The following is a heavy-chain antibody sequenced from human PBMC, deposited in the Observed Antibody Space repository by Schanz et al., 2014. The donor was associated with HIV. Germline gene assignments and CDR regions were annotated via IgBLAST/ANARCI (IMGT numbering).Heavy chain of an antibody. CDR3: ARDGQGYGSGRPNPRPFDY. D-gene: IGHD3-10*01. CDR1: GLTLSSYG. CDR2: ISGGSGST. J-gene: IGHJ4*02. Sequence: EVQVLESGGDLVQPGGSLRLSCAASGLTLSSYGMSWVRQAPGKGLEWVSSISGGSGSTFYADSVKGRFTISRDNAKNTLYLQMNSLRAEDTAVYYCARDGQGYGSGRPNPRPFDYWGQGTLVTVSS. V-gene: IGHV3-23*01.